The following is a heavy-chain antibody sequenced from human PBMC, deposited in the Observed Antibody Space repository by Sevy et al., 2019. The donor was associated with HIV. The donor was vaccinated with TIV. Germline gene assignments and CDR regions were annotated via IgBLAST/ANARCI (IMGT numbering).Heavy chain of an antibody. Sequence: GGSLRLSCAVSGFSFSSFWMSWVRQAPGKGLEWVADIKEDGSEKNYVDSVKGRLSISRDNAENSLYLQMSNVRVDDTAVYYCARWTIDGHSAKCFDPWGQGTLVTVS. CDR2: IKEDGSEK. J-gene: IGHJ5*02. CDR3: ARWTIDGHSAKCFDP. D-gene: IGHD3-9*01. CDR1: GFSFSSFW. V-gene: IGHV3-7*01.